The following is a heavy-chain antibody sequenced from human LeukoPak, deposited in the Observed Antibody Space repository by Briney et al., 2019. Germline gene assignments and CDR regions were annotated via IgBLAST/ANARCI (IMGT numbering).Heavy chain of an antibody. CDR3: ARDYYDSSGHYYVFAY. CDR1: DYTFTNYG. D-gene: IGHD3-22*01. V-gene: IGHV1-18*01. Sequence: GASVKVSCKASDYTFTNYGISWVRQAPGQGLEWMGWISAYNGNTNQAQKLQGRVTMTTDTSTRTAYMELRSLRSDDTAVYYCARDYYDSSGHYYVFAYWGQGTLVTVSS. J-gene: IGHJ4*02. CDR2: ISAYNGNT.